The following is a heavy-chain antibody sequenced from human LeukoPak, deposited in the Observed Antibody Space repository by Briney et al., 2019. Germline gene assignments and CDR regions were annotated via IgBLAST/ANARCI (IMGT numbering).Heavy chain of an antibody. V-gene: IGHV3-23*01. CDR3: AKGYGSSGYLDY. CDR1: GFTFSSYG. J-gene: IGHJ4*02. Sequence: PGGSLRLSCAASGFTFSSYGMSWVRQAPGKGLEWVSAISGSGGSTYYADSVKGRFTISRDNSKNTLYLQMNSLRAEDTAVYYCAKGYGSSGYLDYWGQGTLVTVSS. CDR2: ISGSGGST. D-gene: IGHD3-22*01.